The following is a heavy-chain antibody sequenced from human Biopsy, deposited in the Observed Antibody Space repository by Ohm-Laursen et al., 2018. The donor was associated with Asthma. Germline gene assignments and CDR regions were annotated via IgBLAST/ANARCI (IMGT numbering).Heavy chain of an antibody. Sequence: SLRLSCSASGFAVSRDHMFWVRQAPGKGLEWVSVIYSGGTSHTADSVRGRFTISIDYSKYTLYLQMHSLRAEDTAVYYCARGDSSNWSHYYFDYWGQGTLVTVSS. CDR1: GFAVSRDH. V-gene: IGHV3-53*01. D-gene: IGHD3-22*01. CDR2: IYSGGTS. CDR3: ARGDSSNWSHYYFDY. J-gene: IGHJ4*02.